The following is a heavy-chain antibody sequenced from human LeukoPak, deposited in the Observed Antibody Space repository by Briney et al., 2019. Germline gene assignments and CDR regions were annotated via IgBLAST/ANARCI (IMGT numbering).Heavy chain of an antibody. Sequence: GGSLRLSCAASGFTFSSYGMHWVRQAPGKGLEWVAVISYDGSNKYYADSVKGRFTISRDNSKNTLYLQMNSLRAEDTAVYYCAKERGHVNSDAFDIWGQGTMVTVSS. D-gene: IGHD2/OR15-2a*01. J-gene: IGHJ3*02. CDR2: ISYDGSNK. CDR3: AKERGHVNSDAFDI. V-gene: IGHV3-30*18. CDR1: GFTFSSYG.